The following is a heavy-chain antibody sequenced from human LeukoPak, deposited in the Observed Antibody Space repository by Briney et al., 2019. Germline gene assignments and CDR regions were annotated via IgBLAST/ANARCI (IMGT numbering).Heavy chain of an antibody. J-gene: IGHJ3*02. Sequence: PGGSLRLSCAASGFTFSNYAMIWVRQALRKGLEWVGAISGSGATTYYADSVKGRFTISRDNSKNTLYLQMNSLRAEDTAVYYCAKDSRYSGSYKAFDIWGQGTMVTVSS. CDR2: ISGSGATT. CDR3: AKDSRYSGSYKAFDI. D-gene: IGHD1-26*01. CDR1: GFTFSNYA. V-gene: IGHV3-23*01.